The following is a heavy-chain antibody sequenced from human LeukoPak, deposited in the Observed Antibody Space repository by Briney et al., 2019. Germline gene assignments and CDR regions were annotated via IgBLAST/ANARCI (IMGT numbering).Heavy chain of an antibody. CDR1: GGSISSSSYY. D-gene: IGHD2-21*01. CDR2: IYYSGST. V-gene: IGHV4-39*01. Sequence: PSETLSLTCTVSGGSISSSSYYWGWIRQPPGKGLEWIGSIYYSGSTYYNPSLKSRVTISVDTSKNQFSLKLSSVTAADTAVYYCASSHIWFVYWGQGTLVTVSS. CDR3: ASSHIWFVY. J-gene: IGHJ4*02.